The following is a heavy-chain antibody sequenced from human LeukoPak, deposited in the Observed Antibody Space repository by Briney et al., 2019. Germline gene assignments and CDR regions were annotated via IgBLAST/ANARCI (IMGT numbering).Heavy chain of an antibody. Sequence: SETLSLTCAVYGGSFSDYYWSWIRQPPGKGLEWIGEINHSGSTNYNPSLKSRVTISVHTSKNQFSLKLSSVTAADTAVYYCARVTPDTAMVQGDYWGQGTLVTVSS. V-gene: IGHV4-34*01. CDR1: GGSFSDYY. CDR2: INHSGST. CDR3: ARVTPDTAMVQGDY. J-gene: IGHJ4*02. D-gene: IGHD5-18*01.